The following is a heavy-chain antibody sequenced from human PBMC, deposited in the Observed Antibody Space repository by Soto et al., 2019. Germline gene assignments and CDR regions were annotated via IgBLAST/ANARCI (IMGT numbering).Heavy chain of an antibody. D-gene: IGHD3-10*01. CDR3: AKDPAGYYYGSGSYRDYYYYYGMDV. J-gene: IGHJ6*02. CDR2: ISYDGSNK. CDR1: GFTFSSYG. Sequence: TGGSLRLSCAASGFTFSSYGMHWVRQAPGKGLEWVAVISYDGSNKYYADSVKGRFTISRDNSKNTLYLQMNSLRAEDTAVYYCAKDPAGYYYGSGSYRDYYYYYGMDVWGQGTTVTV. V-gene: IGHV3-30*18.